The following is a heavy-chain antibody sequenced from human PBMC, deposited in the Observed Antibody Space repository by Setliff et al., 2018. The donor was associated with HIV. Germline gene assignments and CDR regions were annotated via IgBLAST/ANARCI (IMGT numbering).Heavy chain of an antibody. Sequence: SETLSLTCTVSGGSISSSSYYWGWIRQPPGKGLEWIGSIYYSGSTYYNPSLKSRVTISVDTSKNQFSLKLSSVTAAATAVYYCARVYYYGSPHMDVWGKGTTVTVS. CDR1: GGSISSSSYY. D-gene: IGHD3-10*01. V-gene: IGHV4-39*07. J-gene: IGHJ6*03. CDR3: ARVYYYGSPHMDV. CDR2: IYYSGST.